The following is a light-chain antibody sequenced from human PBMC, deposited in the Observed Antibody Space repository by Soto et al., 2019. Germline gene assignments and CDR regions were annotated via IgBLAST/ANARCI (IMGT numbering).Light chain of an antibody. J-gene: IGKJ2*01. CDR2: DAS. Sequence: DIQMTQSPSTLSASVGDRATITCRASQSISSWLAWYQQKPGKAPKLLIYDASSLKSGVPSRFSGSGSGTEFTLTISSLQPDDFASYYCQQYNSYPYTFGQGTKVEIK. CDR1: QSISSW. V-gene: IGKV1-5*01. CDR3: QQYNSYPYT.